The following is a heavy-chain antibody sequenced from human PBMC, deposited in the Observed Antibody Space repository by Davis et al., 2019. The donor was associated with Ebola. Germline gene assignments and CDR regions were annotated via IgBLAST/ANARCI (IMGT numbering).Heavy chain of an antibody. J-gene: IGHJ4*02. CDR2: INSDGSTT. V-gene: IGHV3-74*01. CDR1: GFTFTGDW. CDR3: ARFVNLLRYSL. Sequence: GESLKISCAASGFTFTGDWMHWVRQAPGKGLVWVSRINSDGSTTNYADSVKGRFTVSRDNAKNSLYLQMNSLRAEDTAVYYCARFVNLLRYSLWGQGTLVTVSS. D-gene: IGHD3-9*01.